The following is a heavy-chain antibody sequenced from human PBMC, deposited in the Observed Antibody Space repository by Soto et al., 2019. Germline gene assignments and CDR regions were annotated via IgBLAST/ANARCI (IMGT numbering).Heavy chain of an antibody. Sequence: QVQLQESGPGLVKPSETLSLTCSVSGGSIRTYYLNWIRQPAGKGLEWIGRIYTSGNSDYNPSLKRRVTMSADTSKTQLPLRLSSVTAADSAVYYCARIWFGKPPGYLDYWGQGIRVTISS. CDR1: GGSIRTYY. J-gene: IGHJ4*02. CDR2: IYTSGNS. D-gene: IGHD3-10*01. CDR3: ARIWFGKPPGYLDY. V-gene: IGHV4-4*07.